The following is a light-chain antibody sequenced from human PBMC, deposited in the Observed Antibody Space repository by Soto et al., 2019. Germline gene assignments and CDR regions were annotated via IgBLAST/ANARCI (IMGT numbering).Light chain of an antibody. CDR2: GAS. CDR1: RSISSK. V-gene: IGKV3-15*01. J-gene: IGKJ4*01. CDR3: QQYKNWPLT. Sequence: EILMTQSPATLSVSPGERVTLSCRARRSISSKLAWYQQIPGQAPRLLIYGASTRATGIPARLSGRGSGKEFNLTIRSLQSEDLAVYSCQQYKNWPLTFGGGTKVDI.